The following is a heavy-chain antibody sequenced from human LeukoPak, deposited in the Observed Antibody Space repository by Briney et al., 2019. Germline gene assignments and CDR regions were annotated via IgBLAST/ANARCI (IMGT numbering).Heavy chain of an antibody. CDR2: IVFGSGNT. J-gene: IGHJ4*02. Sequence: ASVKVSCKASGFTFTSSVVQWVRQTRGQRLEWIGWIVFGSGNTNYAQKFQERVTITRDMSTSTTYMELSSLRSEDTAVYYCAADGAKYCSGGSCSEFWDYWGQGTLVTVSS. CDR1: GFTFTSSV. D-gene: IGHD2-15*01. V-gene: IGHV1-58*01. CDR3: AADGAKYCSGGSCSEFWDY.